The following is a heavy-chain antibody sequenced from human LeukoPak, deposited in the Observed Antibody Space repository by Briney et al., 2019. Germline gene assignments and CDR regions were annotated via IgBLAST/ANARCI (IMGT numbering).Heavy chain of an antibody. D-gene: IGHD3-10*01. CDR3: ARDSLLRFGEPSGEFDY. CDR2: INAGNGNT. Sequence: ASVKVSCKASGYTFTSYAMHWVRQAPGQRLEWMGWINAGNGNTKYSQKFQGRVTITRDTSASTAYMELSSLRSEDTAVYYCARDSLLRFGEPSGEFDYWGQGTLVTVSS. J-gene: IGHJ4*02. CDR1: GYTFTSYA. V-gene: IGHV1-3*01.